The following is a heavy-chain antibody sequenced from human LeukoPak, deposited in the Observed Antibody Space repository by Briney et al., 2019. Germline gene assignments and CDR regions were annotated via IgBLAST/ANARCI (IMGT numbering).Heavy chain of an antibody. V-gene: IGHV3-30*02. CDR3: ARDVYDFWSGYSYYFDY. Sequence: GGSLRLSCAASGFTFSYYGMHWVRQAPGKGLEWVAFIRYTARDKYYADSVKGRFTISRDNSKNTLYLQMNSLRAEDTAVYYCARDVYDFWSGYSYYFDYWGQGTLVTVSS. J-gene: IGHJ4*02. CDR2: IRYTARDK. CDR1: GFTFSYYG. D-gene: IGHD3-3*01.